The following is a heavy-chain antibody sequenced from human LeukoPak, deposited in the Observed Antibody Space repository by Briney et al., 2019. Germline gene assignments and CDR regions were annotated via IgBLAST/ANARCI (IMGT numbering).Heavy chain of an antibody. D-gene: IGHD3-10*01. Sequence: SETLSLTCAVSGYSISSGYNWGWIRQPPGKGLERIGSIHHSGSTYYNPSLKSRVTISVDTSKNQFSLKLSSVTAADTAVYYCARQVYYGSGSYWVDYWGQGTLVTVSS. V-gene: IGHV4-38-2*01. CDR3: ARQVYYGSGSYWVDY. CDR1: GYSISSGYN. CDR2: IHHSGST. J-gene: IGHJ4*02.